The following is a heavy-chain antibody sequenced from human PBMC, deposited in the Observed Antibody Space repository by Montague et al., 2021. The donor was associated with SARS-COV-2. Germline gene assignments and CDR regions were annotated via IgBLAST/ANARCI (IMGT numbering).Heavy chain of an antibody. D-gene: IGHD3-10*01. V-gene: IGHV4-61*01. Sequence: SETLSLTCTVPGASVSNRYTHWSWIRQSPGKGLEWIGHIDYGGSPNYSPSLHSRVTISLDTSKNQLSLRLNSATAADTAAYYCASYWQGGSGRGSWGQGTLVTVSS. CDR2: IDYGGSP. CDR1: GASVSNRYTH. CDR3: ASYWQGGSGRGS. J-gene: IGHJ5*02.